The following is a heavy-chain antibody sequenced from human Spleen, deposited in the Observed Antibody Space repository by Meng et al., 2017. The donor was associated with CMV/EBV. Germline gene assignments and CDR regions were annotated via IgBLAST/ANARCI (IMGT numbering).Heavy chain of an antibody. CDR2: INPSAGST. V-gene: IGHV1-46*01. CDR1: TFTDYY. Sequence: TFTDYYLHWVRQAPGQGLEWMGIINPSAGSTTYAEQFQGRVTVTRDTSTSTVYMELSGLSFEDTAVYYCAREVVDYYDSSGYYWGPDYWGQGTLVTVSS. D-gene: IGHD3-22*01. CDR3: AREVVDYYDSSGYYWGPDY. J-gene: IGHJ4*02.